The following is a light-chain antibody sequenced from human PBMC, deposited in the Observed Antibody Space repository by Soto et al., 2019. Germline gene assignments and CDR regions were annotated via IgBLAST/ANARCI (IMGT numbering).Light chain of an antibody. CDR3: QQRSNWPWT. CDR2: DAS. Sequence: EIVLTQSPATLSLSPGERATLSCRASQSVSSYLAWYQQKPGQAPRLLIYDASNRATGIPARFSGSGSGTDFTLTISSLDPEDFAVYYCQQRSNWPWTLGHGTKVEIK. J-gene: IGKJ1*01. V-gene: IGKV3-11*01. CDR1: QSVSSY.